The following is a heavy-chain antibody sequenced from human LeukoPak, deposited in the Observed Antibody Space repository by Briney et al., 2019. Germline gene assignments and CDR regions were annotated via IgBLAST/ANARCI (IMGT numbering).Heavy chain of an antibody. D-gene: IGHD3-3*01. V-gene: IGHV4-59*01. CDR3: AREGLLYRNWFDP. Sequence: SETLSLTCTVSGGSISSYYWSWIRQPPGKGLEWIGYTYYSGSTNYNPSPKSRVTISVDTSKNQFSLKLSSVTAADTAVYYCAREGLLYRNWFDPWGQGTLVTVSS. CDR2: TYYSGST. CDR1: GGSISSYY. J-gene: IGHJ5*02.